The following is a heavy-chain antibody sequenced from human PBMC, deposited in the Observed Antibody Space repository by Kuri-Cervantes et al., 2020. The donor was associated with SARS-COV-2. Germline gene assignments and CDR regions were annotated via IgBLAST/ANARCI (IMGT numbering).Heavy chain of an antibody. CDR2: ISVSGTTM. CDR1: GFTVSTYT. Sequence: LSLTCAASGFTVSTYTMNWVRQAPGKGLEWVSYISVSGTTMYYADSVKGRFTIYRDNAKNSLYLQMNSLRAEDTAVYYCAKDVAVGAHGVFDYWGQGTLVTVSS. V-gene: IGHV3-48*01. CDR3: AKDVAVGAHGVFDY. D-gene: IGHD1-26*01. J-gene: IGHJ4*02.